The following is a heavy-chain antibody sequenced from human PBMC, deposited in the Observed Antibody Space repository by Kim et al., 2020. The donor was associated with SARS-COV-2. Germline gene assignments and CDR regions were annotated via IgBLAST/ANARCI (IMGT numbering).Heavy chain of an antibody. D-gene: IGHD3-9*01. Sequence: GGSLRLSCAASGFTFGSYWMTWVRQAPGKGLEWVANIKQDGSQKYYVDSLKGRFTISRDDAKNSLYLQMNSLRAEDTAVYYCARTLTGTTESFEYWGQGTLVTVSS. V-gene: IGHV3-7*03. CDR3: ARTLTGTTESFEY. CDR1: GFTFGSYW. CDR2: IKQDGSQK. J-gene: IGHJ1*01.